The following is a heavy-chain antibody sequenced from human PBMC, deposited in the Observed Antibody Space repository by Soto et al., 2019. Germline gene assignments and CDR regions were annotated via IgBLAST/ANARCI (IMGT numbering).Heavy chain of an antibody. D-gene: IGHD3-22*01. V-gene: IGHV1-69*01. CDR3: ARAGNYYDSSGYSKYYYGMDV. CDR1: GGTFSSYA. J-gene: IGHJ6*02. Sequence: QVQLVQSGAEVKKPGSSVKVSCKASGGTFSSYAISWVRQAPGQGLEWMGGIIPIFGTANYPQKFQGRVTITADESTSTAYMELSSLRSEDTAVYYCARAGNYYDSSGYSKYYYGMDVWGQGTTVTVSS. CDR2: IIPIFGTA.